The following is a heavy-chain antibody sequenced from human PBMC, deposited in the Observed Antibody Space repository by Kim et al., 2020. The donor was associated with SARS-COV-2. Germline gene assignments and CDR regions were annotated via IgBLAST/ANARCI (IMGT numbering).Heavy chain of an antibody. V-gene: IGHV5-51*01. D-gene: IGHD1-26*01. J-gene: IGHJ4*02. CDR3: ARRRGGSYYNY. Sequence: RYSPSFQGQVTISADKSISTAYLQWSSLKASDTAMYYCARRRGGSYYNYWGQGTLVTVSS.